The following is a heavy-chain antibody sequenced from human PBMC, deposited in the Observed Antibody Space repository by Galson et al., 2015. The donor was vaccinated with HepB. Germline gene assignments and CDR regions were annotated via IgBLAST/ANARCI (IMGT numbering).Heavy chain of an antibody. J-gene: IGHJ4*02. CDR3: AKDIRGDFWSGYNRFDY. V-gene: IGHV3-43*01. CDR2: ISWDGGST. CDR1: GFTFDDYT. Sequence: SLRPSCAASGFTFDDYTMHWVRQAPGKGLEWVSLISWDGGSTYYADSVKGRFTISRDNSKNSLYLQMNSLRTEDTALYYCAKDIRGDFWSGYNRFDYWGQGTLVTVSS. D-gene: IGHD3-3*01.